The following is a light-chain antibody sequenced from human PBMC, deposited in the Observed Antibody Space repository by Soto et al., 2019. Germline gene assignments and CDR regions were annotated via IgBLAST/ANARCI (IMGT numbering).Light chain of an antibody. Sequence: QLVLTQSPSASASLGASVKLTCTLSSGYSSYAIAWHQQQPEKGPRYLMKLNSDGSHSKGDGLPDRFSGSSSGAERYLTISSLQSEDEADYYCQTWGTGIQVFGTGTKLTVL. J-gene: IGLJ1*01. CDR1: SGYSSYA. V-gene: IGLV4-69*01. CDR2: LNSDGSH. CDR3: QTWGTGIQV.